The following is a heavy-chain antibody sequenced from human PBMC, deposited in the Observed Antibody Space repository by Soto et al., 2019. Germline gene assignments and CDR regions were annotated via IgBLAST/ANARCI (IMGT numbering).Heavy chain of an antibody. CDR1: GATFSSYA. V-gene: IGHV1-69*01. CDR2: IIPIFGTA. CDR3: AGRAPHYDFWYGMDV. D-gene: IGHD3-3*01. Sequence: QVQLVQSGAEVKKPGSSVKVSCKASGATFSSYAISWVRQAPGQGLEWMGGIIPIFGTANYAQKFQGRVTITADESTSTDYVERSSLRSEDTAVYYCAGRAPHYDFWYGMDVWGQGTKVTVSS. J-gene: IGHJ6*02.